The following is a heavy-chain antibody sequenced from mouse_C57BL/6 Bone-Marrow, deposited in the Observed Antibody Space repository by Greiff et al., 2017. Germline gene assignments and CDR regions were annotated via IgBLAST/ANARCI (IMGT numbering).Heavy chain of an antibody. V-gene: IGHV1-55*01. CDR3: AREPYFDY. CDR1: GYTFTSYW. Sequence: VHVKQSGAELVKPGASVKMSCKASGYTFTSYWITWVQQRPGQGLEWIGDIYPGSGCTYYNEKFKSKTTLAVDTSSSTAYMQLSSLTSEDSAVYYCAREPYFDYWGQGTTLTVSS. J-gene: IGHJ2*01. CDR2: IYPGSGCT.